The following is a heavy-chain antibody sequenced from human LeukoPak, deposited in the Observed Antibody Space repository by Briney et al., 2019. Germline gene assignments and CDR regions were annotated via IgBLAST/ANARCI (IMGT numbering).Heavy chain of an antibody. D-gene: IGHD2-15*01. CDR3: AKTYSPTRYCSGGSCHGTFDY. J-gene: IGHJ4*02. CDR1: GFTFSNYA. CDR2: ISSSGGST. V-gene: IGHV3-23*01. Sequence: GGSLRLSCAASGFTFSNYAMSWVRQSPGKGLEWVSTISSSGGSTYYADSVKGRFTISGDSSKNSLYLQMNSLRAEDTALYYCAKTYSPTRYCSGGSCHGTFDYWGQGTLVTVSS.